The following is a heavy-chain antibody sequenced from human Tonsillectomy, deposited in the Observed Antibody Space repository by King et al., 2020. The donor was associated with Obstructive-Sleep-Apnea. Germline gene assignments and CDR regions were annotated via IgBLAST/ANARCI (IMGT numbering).Heavy chain of an antibody. V-gene: IGHV3-7*01. CDR3: ARDLSVHIRPIAAAGTHYYYGMDV. D-gene: IGHD6-13*01. CDR2: IKQDGSEK. J-gene: IGHJ6*02. CDR1: GFTFSSYW. Sequence: VQLVESGGGLVQPGGSLRLSCAASGFTFSSYWMSWVRQAPGKGLEWVANIKQDGSEKYYVDSVKGRFTISRDNAKNSLYLQMNSLRAEDTAVYYCARDLSVHIRPIAAAGTHYYYGMDVWGQGTTVTVSS.